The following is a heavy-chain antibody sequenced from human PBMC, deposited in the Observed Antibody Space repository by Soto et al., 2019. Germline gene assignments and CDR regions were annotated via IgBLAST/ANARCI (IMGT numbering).Heavy chain of an antibody. J-gene: IGHJ4*02. Sequence: PGGSLRLSCAASGFSFRSYAMGWVRQAPGKGLNWVSSISAGGDGTYYADSVKGRFTISRDNSKNTMYLQMTSLRADDTAVYYCEDGGRYPYSWGPGTLVTVSS. D-gene: IGHD1-26*01. V-gene: IGHV3-23*01. CDR3: EDGGRYPYS. CDR2: ISAGGDGT. CDR1: GFSFRSYA.